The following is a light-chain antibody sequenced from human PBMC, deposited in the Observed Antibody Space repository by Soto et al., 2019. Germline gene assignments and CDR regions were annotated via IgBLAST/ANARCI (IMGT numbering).Light chain of an antibody. V-gene: IGKV3-15*01. CDR2: DAS. Sequence: EVVMTQSPATLSVSPGEGATLSCRASQSVSNSLAWYQQKPGQAPRLLIYDASIRDTGIPARFSGSGSGTEFTLTISSLQSEDFAVYYCQQYNNCPPITFGQGTRLEIK. CDR1: QSVSNS. CDR3: QQYNNCPPIT. J-gene: IGKJ5*01.